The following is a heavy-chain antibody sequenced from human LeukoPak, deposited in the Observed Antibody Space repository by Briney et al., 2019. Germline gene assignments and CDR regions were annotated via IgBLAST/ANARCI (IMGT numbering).Heavy chain of an antibody. CDR3: ATAGYTISYYSLDY. CDR1: GGSINSYY. CDR2: IYTTGTT. J-gene: IGHJ4*02. Sequence: SETLSLTCTVSGGSINSYYWGWIRQPAGKGLEWIGRIYTTGTTSYNPSLKSRVTISVDTSKNQFYLKLTSVTAADTAMYYCATAGYTISYYSLDYWGQGSLVTVSS. V-gene: IGHV4-4*07. D-gene: IGHD1-26*01.